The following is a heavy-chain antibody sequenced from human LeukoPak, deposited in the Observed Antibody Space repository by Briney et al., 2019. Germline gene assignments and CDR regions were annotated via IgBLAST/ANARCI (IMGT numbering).Heavy chain of an antibody. V-gene: IGHV1-24*01. J-gene: IGHJ3*02. CDR3: ATDKGGPGTTFHDPFDN. D-gene: IGHD1-7*01. CDR2: FDPEDGET. Sequence: ASAKVSCKVSGHTLSEISMHWVRQAPGKGLEWMGSFDPEDGETMYAENFQGRFTMTEDTSRDTAYMELSSLRSEDTAVYFCATDKGGPGTTFHDPFDNWGQGTMDTVSS. CDR1: GHTLSEIS.